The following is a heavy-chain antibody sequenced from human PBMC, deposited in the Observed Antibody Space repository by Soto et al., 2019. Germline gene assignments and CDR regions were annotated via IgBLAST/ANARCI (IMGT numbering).Heavy chain of an antibody. Sequence: SETLSLTCAVYGGSFSGYYWSWIRQPPGKGLEWIGEINHSGSTNYHPSLKIRVIISVVTSKNQFSLKLSSVTAADTAVYYCARGQYSSGWYLGAYFDYWGQGTLVTVSS. J-gene: IGHJ4*02. CDR1: GGSFSGYY. CDR3: ARGQYSSGWYLGAYFDY. D-gene: IGHD6-19*01. V-gene: IGHV4-34*01. CDR2: INHSGST.